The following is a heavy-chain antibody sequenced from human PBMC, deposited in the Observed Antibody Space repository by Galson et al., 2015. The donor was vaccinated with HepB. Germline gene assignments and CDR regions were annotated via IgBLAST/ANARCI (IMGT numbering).Heavy chain of an antibody. Sequence: QSGAEVKKPGESLRISCKGSGYSFTSYWISWVRQMPGKGLEWMGRIDPSDSYTNYSPSFQGHVTISADKSISTAYLQWSSLKASDTAMYYCARHIGYCSGGSCYDVWFDPWGQGTLVTVSS. CDR2: IDPSDSYT. D-gene: IGHD2-15*01. V-gene: IGHV5-10-1*01. J-gene: IGHJ5*02. CDR1: GYSFTSYW. CDR3: ARHIGYCSGGSCYDVWFDP.